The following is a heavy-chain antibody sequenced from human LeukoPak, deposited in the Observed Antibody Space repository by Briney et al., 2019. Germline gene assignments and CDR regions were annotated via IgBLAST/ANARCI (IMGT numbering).Heavy chain of an antibody. CDR3: ATYYDILTAYTFDY. CDR2: IYYSGST. D-gene: IGHD3-9*01. Sequence: PSETLSLTCTVSGGSISSYYWSWIRQPPGKGLEWIGYIYYSGSTNYNPSLKSRVTISVDTSKNQFSLKLSSVTAADTAVYYCATYYDILTAYTFDYWGQGTLVTVSS. V-gene: IGHV4-59*01. CDR1: GGSISSYY. J-gene: IGHJ4*02.